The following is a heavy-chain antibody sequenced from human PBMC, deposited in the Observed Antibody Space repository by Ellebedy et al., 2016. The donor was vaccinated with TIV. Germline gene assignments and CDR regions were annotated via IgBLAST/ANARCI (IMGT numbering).Heavy chain of an antibody. D-gene: IGHD3-22*01. Sequence: MPGGSLRLSCAVYGGSFSGYYWSWIRQPPGKGLEWIGEINHSGSTNYNPSLKSRVTRSVDTSKNPFSLKLSSVTAADTAVYYCARVNYYDSSGYYYFSSWFDPWGQGTLVTVSS. CDR1: GGSFSGYY. CDR3: ARVNYYDSSGYYYFSSWFDP. V-gene: IGHV4-34*01. J-gene: IGHJ5*02. CDR2: INHSGST.